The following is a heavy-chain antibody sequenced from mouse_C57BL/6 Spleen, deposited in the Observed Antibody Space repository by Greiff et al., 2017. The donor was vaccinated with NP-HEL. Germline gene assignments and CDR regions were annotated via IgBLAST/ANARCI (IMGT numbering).Heavy chain of an antibody. CDR1: GFTFSSYA. Sequence: VESGEGLVKPGGSLKLSCAASGFTFSSYAMSWVRQTPEKRLEWVAYISSGGDYIYYADTVKGRFTISRDNARNTLYLQMSSLKSEDTAMYYCTRGGSSYYYFDYWGQGTTLTVSS. D-gene: IGHD1-1*01. CDR3: TRGGSSYYYFDY. V-gene: IGHV5-9-1*02. CDR2: ISSGGDYI. J-gene: IGHJ2*01.